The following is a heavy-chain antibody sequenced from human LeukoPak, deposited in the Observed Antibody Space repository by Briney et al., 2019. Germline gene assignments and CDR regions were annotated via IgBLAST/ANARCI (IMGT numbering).Heavy chain of an antibody. CDR2: ISGSGGST. Sequence: PGGSLRLSCAASGFTFSSYAMSWVRQAPGKGLEWVSAISGSGGSTYYADSVKGRFTISRDNSKNTLYLQMNSLRAEDTAVYYCAKDLSDGSSVLDAFDIWGQGTMVTVSS. V-gene: IGHV3-23*01. CDR1: GFTFSSYA. J-gene: IGHJ3*02. D-gene: IGHD3-22*01. CDR3: AKDLSDGSSVLDAFDI.